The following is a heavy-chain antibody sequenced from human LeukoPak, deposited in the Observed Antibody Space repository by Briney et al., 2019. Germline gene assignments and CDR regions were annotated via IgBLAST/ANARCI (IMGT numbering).Heavy chain of an antibody. CDR1: GGTFSSHA. D-gene: IGHD3-22*01. J-gene: IGHJ4*02. CDR3: ARVGYYDSSGYL. CDR2: IIPIFGTA. V-gene: IGHV1-69*13. Sequence: SVKVSCKASGGTFSSHAISWVRQAPGQGLEWMGRIIPIFGTANYAQKFQGRVTITADESTSTAYMELSSLRSEDTAVYYCARVGYYDSSGYLWGQGTLVTVSS.